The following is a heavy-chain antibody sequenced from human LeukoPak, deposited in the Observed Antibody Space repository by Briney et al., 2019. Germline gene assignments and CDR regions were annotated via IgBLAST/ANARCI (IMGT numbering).Heavy chain of an antibody. CDR3: AKDTSSYGYERGAFDI. Sequence: GGSLRLSCAASGFTFSSYSMNWVRQAPGKGLEWVSYISSSSSTIYYADSVKGRFTISRDNAKNSLYLQMNSLRAEDMALYYCAKDTSSYGYERGAFDIWGQGTMVTVSS. J-gene: IGHJ3*02. CDR1: GFTFSSYS. D-gene: IGHD5-18*01. V-gene: IGHV3-48*04. CDR2: ISSSSSTI.